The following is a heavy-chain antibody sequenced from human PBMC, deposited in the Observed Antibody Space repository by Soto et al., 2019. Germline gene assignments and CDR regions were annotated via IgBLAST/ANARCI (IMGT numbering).Heavy chain of an antibody. CDR1: GFXSDDYA. CDR3: AKGYDFWSGYHYYFDY. D-gene: IGHD3-3*01. V-gene: IGHV3-9*02. Sequence: RLSCAASGFXSDDYAVHWVRQAPGKGLEFVSVIIWNSGSIGYADSVKVLFTISIDNANNSLYLQMNSLRSEDTAFYYFAKGYDFWSGYHYYFDYWGQGTLCPVSS. J-gene: IGHJ4*02. CDR2: IIWNSGSI.